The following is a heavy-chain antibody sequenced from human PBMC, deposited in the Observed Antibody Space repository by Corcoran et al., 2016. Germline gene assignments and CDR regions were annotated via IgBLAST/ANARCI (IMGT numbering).Heavy chain of an antibody. Sequence: QVQLVESGGGVVQPGRSLRLSCAASGFTFSSYGMHWVRQAPGKGLEWVAVIWYDGSNKYYADSVKGRFTISRDNSKNTLYLQMNSLRAEDTAVYYCAGDIVSGSYLDAFDIWGQGTMVTVSS. CDR1: GFTFSSYG. V-gene: IGHV3-33*01. D-gene: IGHD1-26*01. CDR2: IWYDGSNK. J-gene: IGHJ3*02. CDR3: AGDIVSGSYLDAFDI.